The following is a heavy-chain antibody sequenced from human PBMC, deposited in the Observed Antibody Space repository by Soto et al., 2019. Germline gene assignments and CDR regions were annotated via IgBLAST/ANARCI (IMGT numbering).Heavy chain of an antibody. CDR1: GYTFTGYF. Sequence: SVKVSCKASGYTFTGYFLHWVRLAPGQRLEWMGWINPNSGGTNYAQQFQGWVTMTWDTSISTAYMELSRLTSDDTAVYYCARAQDLSDSEALDYWGQGALVTVSS. D-gene: IGHD5-12*01. CDR3: ARAQDLSDSEALDY. V-gene: IGHV1-2*04. CDR2: INPNSGGT. J-gene: IGHJ4*02.